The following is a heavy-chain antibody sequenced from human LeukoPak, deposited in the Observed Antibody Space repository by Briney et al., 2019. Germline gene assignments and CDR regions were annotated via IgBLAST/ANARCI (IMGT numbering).Heavy chain of an antibody. V-gene: IGHV4-38-2*01. CDR3: ARQLRGLQTWFDP. Sequence: PSETLSLTCAVSGYSISSGYYWGWIRQPPGKGLEWIGSIYHSGSTYYNPSLKSRVTISVDTSKNQFSLKLSSVTAADTAVYYCARQLRGLQTWFDPWGQGTLVTVSS. D-gene: IGHD4-17*01. CDR1: GYSISSGYY. J-gene: IGHJ5*02. CDR2: IYHSGST.